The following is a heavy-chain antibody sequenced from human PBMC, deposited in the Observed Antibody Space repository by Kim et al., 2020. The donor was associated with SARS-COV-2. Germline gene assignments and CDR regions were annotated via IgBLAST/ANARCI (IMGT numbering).Heavy chain of an antibody. Sequence: SYAQKFQGRVTMTRDTSTSTVYMELSSLRSEDTAVYYCARDRSGWYYFDYWGQGTLVTVSS. J-gene: IGHJ4*02. CDR3: ARDRSGWYYFDY. D-gene: IGHD6-19*01. V-gene: IGHV1-46*01.